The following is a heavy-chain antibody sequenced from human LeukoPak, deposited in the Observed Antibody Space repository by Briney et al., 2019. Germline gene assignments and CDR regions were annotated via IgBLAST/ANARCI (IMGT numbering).Heavy chain of an antibody. V-gene: IGHV4-39*07. Sequence: SETLSLTCTVSGGSISSGSYYWGWIRQPPGKGLEWIGSIYHSGSTYYNPSLKSRVTISVDTSKNQFSLKLSSVTAADTAVYYCARVEEIVVVVAAYNWFDPWGQGTLVTVSS. D-gene: IGHD2-15*01. CDR1: GGSISSGSYY. CDR2: IYHSGST. CDR3: ARVEEIVVVVAAYNWFDP. J-gene: IGHJ5*02.